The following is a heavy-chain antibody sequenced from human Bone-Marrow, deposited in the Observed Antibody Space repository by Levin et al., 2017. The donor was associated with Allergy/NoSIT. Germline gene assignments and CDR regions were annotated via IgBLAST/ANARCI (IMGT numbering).Heavy chain of an antibody. CDR3: AKDRNPETRPDCFDY. J-gene: IGHJ4*02. CDR1: GFNFNSYA. Sequence: GESLKISCAASGFNFNSYAMSWVRQTSGKGLEWVSAISYSGDRTYYADSVKGRFTISRDNSKNTLYLQMNSLRAEDTALYYCAKDRNPETRPDCFDYWGQGTLVTVSS. V-gene: IGHV3-23*01. D-gene: IGHD1-14*01. CDR2: ISYSGDRT.